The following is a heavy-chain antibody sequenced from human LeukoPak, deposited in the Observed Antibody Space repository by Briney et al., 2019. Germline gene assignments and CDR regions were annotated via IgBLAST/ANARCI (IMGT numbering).Heavy chain of an antibody. CDR3: ARVRGSYLGDAFDI. D-gene: IGHD1-26*01. Sequence: RGSVKVSCKASGYTFTSYDINWVRQATGQGLEWMGWMNPNSGNTGYAQKFQGRVTMTRNTSISTAYMELSSLRSEDTAVYYCARVRGSYLGDAFDIWGQGTMVTVSS. J-gene: IGHJ3*02. CDR2: MNPNSGNT. V-gene: IGHV1-8*01. CDR1: GYTFTSYD.